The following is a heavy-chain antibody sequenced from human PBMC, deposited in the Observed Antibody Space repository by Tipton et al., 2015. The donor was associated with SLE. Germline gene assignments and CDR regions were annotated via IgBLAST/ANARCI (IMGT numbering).Heavy chain of an antibody. CDR2: ISTQNGDT. CDR1: GYTFTTYY. Sequence: QSGPEVKKPGASVKVSCKASGYTFTTYYMNWVRQAPGQGLEWMGWISTQNGDTKYAQRFQGRVTMTTDTSTSTTYMALRSPRSDDTAIYYCARECSGTGCLDYWGQGTLVTVSS. V-gene: IGHV1-18*04. J-gene: IGHJ4*02. CDR3: ARECSGTGCLDY. D-gene: IGHD2-8*02.